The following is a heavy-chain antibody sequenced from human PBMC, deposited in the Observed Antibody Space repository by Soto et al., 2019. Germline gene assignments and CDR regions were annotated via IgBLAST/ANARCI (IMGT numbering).Heavy chain of an antibody. CDR3: AMRYGDPVIDAFDI. V-gene: IGHV3-48*01. J-gene: IGHJ3*02. CDR1: GFTFSSYS. CDR2: ISSSSSTI. Sequence: GGSLRLSCAASGFTFSSYSMNWVRQAPGKGLEWVSYISSSSSTIYYADSVKGRFTISRDNAKNSLYLQMNSLRAEDTAVYYCAMRYGDPVIDAFDIWGQGTMVTVSS. D-gene: IGHD4-17*01.